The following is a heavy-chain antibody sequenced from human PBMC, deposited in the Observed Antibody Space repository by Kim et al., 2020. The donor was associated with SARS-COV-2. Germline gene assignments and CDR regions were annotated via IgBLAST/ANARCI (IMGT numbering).Heavy chain of an antibody. CDR1: RFTFSSYS. Sequence: GGSLRLSCAASRFTFSSYSMNWVRQAPGKGLEWVSSISSSSNYIYYADSVKGRFTISRDNAKNSLYLQMNSLRAEDTAVYYCASGRAPAVMGNDYWGQGTLVTVSS. V-gene: IGHV3-21*01. CDR2: ISSSSNYI. J-gene: IGHJ4*02. CDR3: ASGRAPAVMGNDY. D-gene: IGHD6-13*01.